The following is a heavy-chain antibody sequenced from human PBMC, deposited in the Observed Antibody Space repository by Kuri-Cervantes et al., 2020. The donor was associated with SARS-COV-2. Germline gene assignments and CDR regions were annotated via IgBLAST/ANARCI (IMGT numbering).Heavy chain of an antibody. D-gene: IGHD3-16*01. CDR1: GYTFSDYY. CDR2: INPKTGGA. Sequence: ASVKVSCKASGYTFSDYYIHWVRQAPGQGLEWMGWINPKTGGAKYAQKFQGRVTMTRNTSISTAYIELSSLRSEDTAVYYCARAGLGLRSIPYYYYYMDVWGKGTTVTVSS. V-gene: IGHV1-2*02. CDR3: ARAGLGLRSIPYYYYYMDV. J-gene: IGHJ6*03.